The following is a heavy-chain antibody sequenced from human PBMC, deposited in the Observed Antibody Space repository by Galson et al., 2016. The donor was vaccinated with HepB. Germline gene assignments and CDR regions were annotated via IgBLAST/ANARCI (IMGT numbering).Heavy chain of an antibody. J-gene: IGHJ5*02. CDR2: LYFSGDT. CDR1: GGSIKSTYHY. V-gene: IGHV4-39*01. CDR3: ARHGGSGSYYDWFDP. Sequence: SETLSLTCTVSGGSIKSTYHYWGWLRQPPGKGLEWIGSLYFSGDTYYNPSFKSRVTLSVDTSKNQFSLQLDFVTAADDAVYFCARHGGSGSYYDWFDPWGQGTLVTVSS. D-gene: IGHD1-26*01.